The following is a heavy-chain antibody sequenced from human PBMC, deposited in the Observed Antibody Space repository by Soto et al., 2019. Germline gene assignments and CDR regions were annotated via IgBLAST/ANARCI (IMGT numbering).Heavy chain of an antibody. CDR2: IKQDGSEK. J-gene: IGHJ6*02. Sequence: QPGGSLRLSCAASGFTFSSYWMSWVRQAPGKGLEWVANIKQDGSEKYYVDSVKGRFTISRDNAKNSLYLQMNSLRAEDTAVYYCARSKLAVLRFLVFPPTPTPLKSMDVWGQGTTVTVSS. CDR3: ARSKLAVLRFLVFPPTPTPLKSMDV. D-gene: IGHD3-3*01. CDR1: GFTFSSYW. V-gene: IGHV3-7*01.